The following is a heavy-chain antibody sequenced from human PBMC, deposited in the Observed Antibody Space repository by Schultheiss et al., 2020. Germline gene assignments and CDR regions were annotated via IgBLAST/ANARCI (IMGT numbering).Heavy chain of an antibody. CDR2: IYPGDSDT. V-gene: IGHV5-51*01. Sequence: GGSLRLSCKASRYSFTTYWIGWVRQMPGKGLEWMGIIYPGDSDTRYSPSFQGQVTISADKSISTAYLQWSSLKASDTAMYYCARRSGTVTEFDYWGQGTLVTVAS. CDR3: ARRSGTVTEFDY. J-gene: IGHJ4*02. D-gene: IGHD4-17*01. CDR1: RYSFTTYW.